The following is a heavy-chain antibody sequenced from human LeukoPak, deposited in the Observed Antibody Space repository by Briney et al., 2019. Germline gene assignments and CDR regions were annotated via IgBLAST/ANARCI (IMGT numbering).Heavy chain of an antibody. V-gene: IGHV3-53*01. D-gene: IGHD4-17*01. CDR3: ASHYGFYFDY. CDR2: IYSGGST. Sequence: GGSLRLSRAASGFTVNTKYMSWVRQAPGKGLEWVSVIYSGGSTYYANSVKGRFIISRDNSKNTLYLQMNSLRVEDTAVYYCASHYGFYFDYWGQGTPVTVSS. J-gene: IGHJ4*02. CDR1: GFTVNTKY.